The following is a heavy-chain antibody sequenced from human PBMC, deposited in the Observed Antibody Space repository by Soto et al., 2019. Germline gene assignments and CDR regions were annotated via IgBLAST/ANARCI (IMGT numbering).Heavy chain of an antibody. CDR1: GYTFTSYG. V-gene: IGHV1-18*01. Sequence: ASVKVSCKASGYTFTSYGISWVRQAPGQGLEWMGWISAYNGNTNYAQKLQGRVTMTTDTSTSTAYMELRSLRSDDTAVYYFARDPVDNYGDYAEYFQHWGQGTLVTVSS. D-gene: IGHD4-17*01. J-gene: IGHJ1*01. CDR3: ARDPVDNYGDYAEYFQH. CDR2: ISAYNGNT.